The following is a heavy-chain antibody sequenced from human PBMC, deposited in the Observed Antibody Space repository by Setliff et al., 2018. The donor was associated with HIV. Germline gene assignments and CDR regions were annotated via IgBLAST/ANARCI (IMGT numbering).Heavy chain of an antibody. CDR2: IYHLENT. CDR3: ARDQGHHFDSRGQVDFDL. V-gene: IGHV4-61*03. J-gene: IGHJ2*01. Sequence: PSETLSLTCTVSGDSVSSASYYWSWIRQPPGKGLEWIGSIYHLENTYDNPSLKSRITLSVDKSKNVFSLKLKSVTAADTAVYYCARDQGHHFDSRGQVDFDLWGRGTLVTVSS. D-gene: IGHD3-22*01. CDR1: GDSVSSASYY.